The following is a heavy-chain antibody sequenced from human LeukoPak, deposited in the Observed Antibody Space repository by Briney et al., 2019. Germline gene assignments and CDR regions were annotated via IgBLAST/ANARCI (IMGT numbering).Heavy chain of an antibody. CDR2: IIHSGST. CDR1: GGSSSGYY. CDR3: ARAALRWFGDPGLDY. J-gene: IGHJ4*02. V-gene: IGHV4-34*12. D-gene: IGHD3-10*01. Sequence: SETLSLTCAVYGGSSSGYYLSWIRQPPGKGLEWIGEIIHSGSTNYNPSLKSRVTISVDTSKNQFSLKLSSVTAADTAVYYCARAALRWFGDPGLDYWGQGTLVTVSS.